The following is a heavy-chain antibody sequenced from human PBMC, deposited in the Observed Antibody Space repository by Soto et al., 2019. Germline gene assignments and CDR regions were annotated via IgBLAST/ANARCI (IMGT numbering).Heavy chain of an antibody. Sequence: EVQLVESGGGLVQPGRSLRLSCAASGFSFDDYAMHWVRQAPGKGLEWVSIISRKNETIVYAYSVKGRFTISRDNAKKSLYLQMNSLRPEDTALYYCAKDRGFLDGIDYWGQGTPVAVST. D-gene: IGHD3-3*01. CDR2: ISRKNETI. CDR1: GFSFDDYA. J-gene: IGHJ4*02. V-gene: IGHV3-9*01. CDR3: AKDRGFLDGIDY.